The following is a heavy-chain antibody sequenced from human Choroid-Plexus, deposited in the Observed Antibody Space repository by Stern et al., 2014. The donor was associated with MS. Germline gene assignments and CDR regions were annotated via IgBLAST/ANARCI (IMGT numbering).Heavy chain of an antibody. D-gene: IGHD1-26*01. CDR1: GFSLTNDGMC. Sequence: QITLKESGPALVRPTQTLTLTCSFSGFSLTNDGMCVSWIRQPTGKDLLWLTLVDWDDDTYNDTSLSTNLTTHKYNSQNRVVLTMANMDPMDTATYFCARTRWGASGRHAARFDHWGQGTRVIVSS. J-gene: IGHJ3*01. CDR2: VDWDDDT. V-gene: IGHV2-70*01. CDR3: ARTRWGASGRHAARFDH.